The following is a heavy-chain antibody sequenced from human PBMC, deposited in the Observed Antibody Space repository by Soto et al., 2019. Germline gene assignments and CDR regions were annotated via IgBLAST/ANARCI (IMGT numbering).Heavy chain of an antibody. CDR3: ARDYYGMDV. CDR1: GGSIAIGGYS. CDR2: TYQSGSA. Sequence: SETLSLTCTVSGGSIAIGGYSWTWIRQSPGKGLEWIGYTYQSGSAYYNPSLKSRVTISVDRSKNQFSLNLTSVTAADTAVYYCARDYYGMDVWGQGTTVTVSS. V-gene: IGHV4-30-2*06. J-gene: IGHJ6*02.